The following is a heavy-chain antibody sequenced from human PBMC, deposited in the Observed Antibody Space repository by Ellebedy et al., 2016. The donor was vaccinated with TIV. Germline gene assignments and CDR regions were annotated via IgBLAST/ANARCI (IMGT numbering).Heavy chain of an antibody. D-gene: IGHD6-19*01. Sequence: GESLKISXAASGFTFSSYGMHWVRQAPGKGLEWVAVISYDGSNKYYADSVKGRFTISRDNSKNTLYLQMNSLRAEDTAVYYCAKVPQQWLPDYWGQGTLVTVPS. J-gene: IGHJ4*02. CDR2: ISYDGSNK. CDR1: GFTFSSYG. V-gene: IGHV3-30*18. CDR3: AKVPQQWLPDY.